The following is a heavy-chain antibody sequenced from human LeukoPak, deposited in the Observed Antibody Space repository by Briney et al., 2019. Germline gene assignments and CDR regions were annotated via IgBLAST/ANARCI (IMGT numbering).Heavy chain of an antibody. Sequence: GGSLRLSCAASGFTFSSYAMSWVRQAPGKGLEWVSVIYSGGSTYYADSVKGRFTISRDNSKNTLYLQMNSLRAEDTAVYYCARDRYDSSGYYQGLFDYWGQGTLVTVSS. CDR3: ARDRYDSSGYYQGLFDY. J-gene: IGHJ4*02. V-gene: IGHV3-66*01. D-gene: IGHD3-22*01. CDR1: GFTFSSYA. CDR2: IYSGGST.